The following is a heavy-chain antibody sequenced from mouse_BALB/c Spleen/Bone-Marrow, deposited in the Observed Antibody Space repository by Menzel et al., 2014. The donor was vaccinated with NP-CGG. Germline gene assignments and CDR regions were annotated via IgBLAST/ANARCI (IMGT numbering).Heavy chain of an antibody. CDR3: VRSREYYFDY. J-gene: IGHJ2*01. V-gene: IGHV14-3*02. CDR2: IDPANGNT. Sequence: EVKLVESGAELVKPGASVKLSCTASGFNIKDTYMHWVKQRPEQGLEWIGRIDPANGNTKYDPKFQGKATITADTSSNTAYLQLSSLTSEDTAVYYCVRSREYYFDYWGQGTTLTVSS. CDR1: GFNIKDTY. D-gene: IGHD1-1*01.